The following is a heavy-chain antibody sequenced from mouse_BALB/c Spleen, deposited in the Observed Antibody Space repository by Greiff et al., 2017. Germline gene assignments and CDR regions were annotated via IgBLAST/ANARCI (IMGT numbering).Heavy chain of an antibody. J-gene: IGHJ2*01. CDR3: ARDSDYFDY. D-gene: IGHD3-2*02. V-gene: IGHV1-82*01. CDR2: IYPGDGDT. Sequence: QVQLQQSGPELVKPGASVKISCKASGYAFSSSWMNWVKQRPGQGLEWIGRIYPGDGDTNYNGKFKGKATLTADKSSSTAYMQLSSLTSVDSAVYFCARDSDYFDYWGQGTTLTVSS. CDR1: GYAFSSSW.